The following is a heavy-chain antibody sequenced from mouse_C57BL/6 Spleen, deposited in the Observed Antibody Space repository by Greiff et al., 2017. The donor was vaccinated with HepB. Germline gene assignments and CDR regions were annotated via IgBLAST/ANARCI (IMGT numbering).Heavy chain of an antibody. V-gene: IGHV5-16*01. CDR2: INYDGSST. CDR3: ARKDNDGYYFDY. D-gene: IGHD2-3*01. J-gene: IGHJ2*01. Sequence: EVKLVESEGGLVQPGSSMKLSCTASGFTFSDYYMAWVRQVPEKGLEWVANINYDGSSTYYLDSLKSRFIISRDNAKNILYLQMSSLKSEDTATYYCARKDNDGYYFDYWGQGTTLTVSS. CDR1: GFTFSDYY.